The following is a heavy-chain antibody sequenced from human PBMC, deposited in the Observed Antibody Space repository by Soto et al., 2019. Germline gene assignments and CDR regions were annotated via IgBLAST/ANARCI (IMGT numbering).Heavy chain of an antibody. V-gene: IGHV4-31*03. CDR2: IYYRGST. Sequence: QVQLQESGPGLVKPSQTLSLTCTVSGGSISLGASYWSWIRQHPGQGLEWIGYIYYRGSTYYNPSLKSRVTISVDTSKNQFSLKLSSVTSADTAVSYCGSGGHFGSVPYDVGMEVCRPGNTFTVS. J-gene: IGHJ6*01. CDR3: GSGGHFGSVPYDVGMEV. D-gene: IGHD3-10*01. CDR1: GGSISLGASY.